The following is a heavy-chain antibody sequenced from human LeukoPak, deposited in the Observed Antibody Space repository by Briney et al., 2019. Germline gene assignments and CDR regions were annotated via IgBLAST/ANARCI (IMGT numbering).Heavy chain of an antibody. V-gene: IGHV3-7*04. CDR2: IKQDGSEK. CDR3: ARVFLERLTSGYFDN. CDR1: GFTFSSYW. J-gene: IGHJ4*02. D-gene: IGHD3-3*01. Sequence: GGSLRLSCAASGFTFSSYWMSWVRQAPGKGLEWVANIKQDGSEKYYVDSVKGRFTISRDNPKNTLYLQMNSLRDDDTAVYYCARVFLERLTSGYFDNWGQGTLVTVSP.